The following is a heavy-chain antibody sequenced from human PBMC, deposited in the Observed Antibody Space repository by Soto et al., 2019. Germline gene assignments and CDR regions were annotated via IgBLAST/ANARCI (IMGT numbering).Heavy chain of an antibody. CDR1: GDSYSISTYS. D-gene: IGHD6-19*01. J-gene: IGHJ5*02. CDR2: IYQSGVT. CDR3: AGMPYTSGLRFDP. Sequence: PSETLSLTCNMSGDSYSISTYSWCWIRQPPGKALQWIGFIYQSGVTSYNPSLASRVSISLDRSNNQCSLKLKSVTAADTAVYFCAGMPYTSGLRFDPWGPGTLVTVSS. V-gene: IGHV4-30-2*01.